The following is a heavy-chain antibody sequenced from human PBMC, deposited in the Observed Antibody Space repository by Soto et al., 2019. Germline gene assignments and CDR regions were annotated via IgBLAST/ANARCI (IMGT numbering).Heavy chain of an antibody. CDR1: GFSVSDTF. J-gene: IGHJ5*01. CDR3: VRKWFDF. CDR2: IYAGGST. V-gene: IGHV3-53*01. Sequence: PGGSLRLSCAASGFSVSDTFMNWVRQAPGKGLEWVSVIYAGGSTSYADSVKGRFAISRDSPKNTLYLHMSSLRAEDTAVYYCVRKWFDFWGQGTLVTVSS.